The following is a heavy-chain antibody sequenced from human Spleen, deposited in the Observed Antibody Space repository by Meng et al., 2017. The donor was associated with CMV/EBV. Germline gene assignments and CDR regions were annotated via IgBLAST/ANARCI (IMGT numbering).Heavy chain of an antibody. J-gene: IGHJ3*01. D-gene: IGHD3-22*01. CDR3: AKDFYYDSSGYRRALDV. CDR2: FWYDGSNR. Sequence: GGSLRLSCAASGFIFDSHGMHWVRQAPGEGLEWVGVFWYDGSNRYYADSVKGRFTISRDNSKNRLYLEMNSLRAEDTAVYYCAKDFYYDSSGYRRALDVWGQGTLVTVSS. V-gene: IGHV3-33*06. CDR1: GFIFDSHG.